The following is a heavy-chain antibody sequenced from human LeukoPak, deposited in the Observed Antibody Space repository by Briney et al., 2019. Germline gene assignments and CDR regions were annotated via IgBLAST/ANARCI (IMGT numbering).Heavy chain of an antibody. CDR2: IYHSGST. J-gene: IGHJ5*02. V-gene: IGHV4-4*02. Sequence: KSSGTLSLTCAVSGDSISSSNWWSWVRQSPGKGLEWIGQIYHSGSTNYNPSLKSRVTISLDKSKNQFSLELTSVTAADTAVYYCARSFRYSGYDYYFDPWGQGTLVTVSS. CDR1: GDSISSSNW. D-gene: IGHD5-12*01. CDR3: ARSFRYSGYDYYFDP.